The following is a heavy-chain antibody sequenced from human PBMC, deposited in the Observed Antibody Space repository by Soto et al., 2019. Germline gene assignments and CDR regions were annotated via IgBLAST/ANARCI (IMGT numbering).Heavy chain of an antibody. D-gene: IGHD3-10*01. CDR3: ARGYFDSGHGYDL. J-gene: IGHJ6*04. Sequence: PVESLKISCKGPGHLFNNHWIGWVRQTPWKGLEWMGLIFTRDSETKTSPSFQGHVSFSVDNSINTVYLQWTSLKTTDTGIYFCARGYFDSGHGYDLWGKGNMVTVSA. CDR1: GHLFNNHW. CDR2: IFTRDSET. V-gene: IGHV5-51*01.